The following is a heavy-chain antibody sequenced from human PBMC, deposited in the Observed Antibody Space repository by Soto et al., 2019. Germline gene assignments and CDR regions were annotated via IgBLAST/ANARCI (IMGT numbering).Heavy chain of an antibody. V-gene: IGHV3-23*01. CDR1: GFTFSSYA. J-gene: IGHJ3*02. D-gene: IGHD3-10*01. Sequence: GGSLRLSCAASGFTFSSYAMSWVRQAPGKGLEWVSAISGSGGSTYYADSVKGRFTISRDNSKNTLYLQMNSLRAEDTAVYYCAKFGLGAYDRGHDAFDIWGQGTMVTVS. CDR3: AKFGLGAYDRGHDAFDI. CDR2: ISGSGGST.